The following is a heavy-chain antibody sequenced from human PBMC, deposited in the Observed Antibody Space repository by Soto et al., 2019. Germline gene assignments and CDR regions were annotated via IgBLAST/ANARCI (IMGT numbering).Heavy chain of an antibody. CDR1: GGSFNGNY. V-gene: IGHV4-34*01. CDR2: INHRGST. Sequence: SETLSLTCGLYGGSFNGNYWNWIRQPPGKGLEWIGEINHRGSTNYNPSLKSRVSISVDTSKNQFSLKLSSVTAADTAIYYCARGLHTDYDSIGYWGQGTLVTVSS. D-gene: IGHD3-22*01. J-gene: IGHJ4*02. CDR3: ARGLHTDYDSIGY.